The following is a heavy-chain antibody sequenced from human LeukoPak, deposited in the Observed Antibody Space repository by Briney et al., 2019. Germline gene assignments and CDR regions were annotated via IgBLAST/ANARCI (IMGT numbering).Heavy chain of an antibody. CDR1: GFTFSTSW. J-gene: IGHJ4*02. CDR2: INGDGSLN. CDR3: TRDRAYGALDY. D-gene: IGHD4/OR15-4a*01. V-gene: IGHV3-7*01. Sequence: GGSLRLSCAASGFTFSTSWTTWVRQAPGKGLEWVANINGDGSLNGHVASVKGRFTISRDNAKNSVYLQMISLRDEDTAVYYCTRDRAYGALDYWGQGTLVTVSS.